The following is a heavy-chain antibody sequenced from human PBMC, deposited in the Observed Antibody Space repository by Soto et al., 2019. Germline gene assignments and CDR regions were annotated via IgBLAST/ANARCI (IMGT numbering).Heavy chain of an antibody. Sequence: PSETLSLTCAVYGGSFSGYYWSWIRQPPGKGLEWIGEINHSGSTNYNPSLKSRVTISVDTSKNQFSLKLSSVTAADTAVYYCARGGYCSSTSCYGLMGYYYYMDVWGKGTTVTVSS. V-gene: IGHV4-34*01. D-gene: IGHD2-2*01. CDR3: ARGGYCSSTSCYGLMGYYYYMDV. J-gene: IGHJ6*03. CDR1: GGSFSGYY. CDR2: INHSGST.